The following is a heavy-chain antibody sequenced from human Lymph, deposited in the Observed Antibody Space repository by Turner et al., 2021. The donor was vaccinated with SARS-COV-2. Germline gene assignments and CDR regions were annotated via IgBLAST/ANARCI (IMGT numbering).Heavy chain of an antibody. CDR3: ARDRGGYGAYYYGMDV. D-gene: IGHD2-15*01. J-gene: IGHJ6*02. CDR2: ISISSSTI. CDR1: GFTFSSYS. Sequence: EVQLVESGGGLVQPGGSLRLSCAASGFTFSSYSMNWVRQAPGKGLELFSYISISSSTIYYADSVKGRFTISRDNAKNSLYLQMNSLRDEDTAVYYCARDRGGYGAYYYGMDVWGQGTTVTVSS. V-gene: IGHV3-48*02.